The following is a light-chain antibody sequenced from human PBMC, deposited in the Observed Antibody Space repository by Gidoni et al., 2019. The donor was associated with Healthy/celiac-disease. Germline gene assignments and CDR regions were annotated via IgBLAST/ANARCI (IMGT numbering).Light chain of an antibody. CDR2: GAS. V-gene: IGKV3-20*01. CDR3: QQYGSSPGT. J-gene: IGKJ1*01. CDR1: QRVSSSY. Sequence: EIVLTQSPGTLSLSPGERATLSCRASQRVSSSYLAWYQQKPGQAPRLLIYGASSRATGIPDRFSGSGSGTDFTITINRLEPEDFAVYYCQQYGSSPGTFGQGTKVEIK.